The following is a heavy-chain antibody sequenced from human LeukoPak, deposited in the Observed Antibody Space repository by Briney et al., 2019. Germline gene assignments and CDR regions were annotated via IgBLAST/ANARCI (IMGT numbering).Heavy chain of an antibody. V-gene: IGHV4-38-2*01. CDR2: MSHNRGA. Sequence: SETLSLTRAVSGYSTSSGYYWAWIRQPPGKGLEWIGSMSHNRGAYYNPSLKSRVTISMDTSKNQFSLRLSSVTAADTAVYYCASYYASGVSAYNYYGMDVWGKGTTVTVSS. D-gene: IGHD3-10*01. J-gene: IGHJ6*04. CDR1: GYSTSSGYY. CDR3: ASYYASGVSAYNYYGMDV.